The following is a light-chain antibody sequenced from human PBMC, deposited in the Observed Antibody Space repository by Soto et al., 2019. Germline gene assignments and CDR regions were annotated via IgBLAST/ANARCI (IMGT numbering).Light chain of an antibody. Sequence: EIVLTQSPATLSLSPGERATLSCRASRSVGNNLAWYQKKPGQAPGLLIYAASTRATGIPARFSGSGSGTDFTLTISSLEPEDFAGYYCQQHADWPLTFGGGTKVEIK. CDR3: QQHADWPLT. CDR2: AAS. CDR1: RSVGNN. J-gene: IGKJ4*01. V-gene: IGKV3-11*01.